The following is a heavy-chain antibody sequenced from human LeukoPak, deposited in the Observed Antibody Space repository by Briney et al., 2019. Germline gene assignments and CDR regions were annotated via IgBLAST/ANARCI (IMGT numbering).Heavy chain of an antibody. J-gene: IGHJ6*03. D-gene: IGHD6-19*01. CDR1: GGSIRSNSYY. CDR3: ARRGYSSGWYVSYYYYMDV. V-gene: IGHV4-39*01. CDR2: IYYSGST. Sequence: PSETLSLTCSVSGGSIRSNSYYWGWVRQPPGKGLEWIGSIYYSGSTYYNPSLKSRVTISVDTSKNQFSLKLSPVTAADTAVYYCARRGYSSGWYVSYYYYMDVWGKGPTVTISS.